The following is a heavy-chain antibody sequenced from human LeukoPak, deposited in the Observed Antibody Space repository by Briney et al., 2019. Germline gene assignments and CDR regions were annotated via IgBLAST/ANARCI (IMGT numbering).Heavy chain of an antibody. V-gene: IGHV4-34*01. CDR1: GGSFSGYF. Sequence: SETLSLTCAVYGGSFSGYFWSWIRQSPGKGLEWIGEINHSGSTNYNPSLKSRVTISVDTSKNQFSLKLSSVTAADTAVYYCARAYSPPQWSPFDYWGQGTLVTVSS. J-gene: IGHJ4*02. CDR3: ARAYSPPQWSPFDY. D-gene: IGHD6-13*01. CDR2: INHSGST.